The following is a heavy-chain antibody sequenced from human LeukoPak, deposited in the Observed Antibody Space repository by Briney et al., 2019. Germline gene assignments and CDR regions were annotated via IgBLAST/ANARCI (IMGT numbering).Heavy chain of an antibody. CDR2: ISAYNGNT. CDR1: GYTFTGYY. D-gene: IGHD3-10*01. V-gene: IGHV1-18*04. Sequence: ASVKVSCKASGYTFTGYYMHWVRQAPGQGLEWMGWISAYNGNTNYAQKLQGRVTMTTDTSTSTAYMELSRLRSDDTAVYYCAVEGVRGVISGVDYWGQGTLVTVSS. CDR3: AVEGVRGVISGVDY. J-gene: IGHJ4*02.